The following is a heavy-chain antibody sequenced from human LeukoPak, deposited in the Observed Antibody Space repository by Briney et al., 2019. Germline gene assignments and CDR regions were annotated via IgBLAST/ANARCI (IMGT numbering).Heavy chain of an antibody. V-gene: IGHV4-39*01. Sequence: SETLSLTCTVSGDSISSSTYYWGWIRQPPGKGLEWIGSIYYSGSTYYNPSLKSRVTISVDTSKNQFSLKLSSVTAADTAVYYCARRGSSFFDYWARESWSPSPQ. J-gene: IGHJ4*02. D-gene: IGHD6-13*01. CDR3: ARRGSSFFDY. CDR1: GDSISSSTYY. CDR2: IYYSGST.